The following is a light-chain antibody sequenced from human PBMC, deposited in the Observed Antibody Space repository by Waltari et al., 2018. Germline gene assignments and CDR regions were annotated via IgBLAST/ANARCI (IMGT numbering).Light chain of an antibody. CDR1: QDISSW. V-gene: IGKV1-5*03. CDR2: KTS. J-gene: IGKJ2*01. Sequence: DIQMNQSPSSLSASVGDRVTNTCRASQDISSWLAWYQQKPGKAPNLLIYKTSNLQSGVPSRFSGSGSGTDFTLTISSLQPEDFATYYCQQYNSAPLNFGQGTKLEI. CDR3: QQYNSAPLN.